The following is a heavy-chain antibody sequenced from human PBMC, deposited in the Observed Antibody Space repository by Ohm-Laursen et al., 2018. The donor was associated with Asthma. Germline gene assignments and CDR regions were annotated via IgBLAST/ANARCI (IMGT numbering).Heavy chain of an antibody. CDR3: ARGNVEGLL. J-gene: IGHJ4*02. CDR2: LFPDGRRT. CDR1: GFIFSDYF. V-gene: IGHV3-74*01. Sequence: SLRLSCTASGFIFSDYFMHWVRQRPGEGLDWFSHLFPDGRRTNYADSVRGRFTISRDDAQNTVYLQMHSLRVDDTAVYFCARGNVEGLLWGQGTLVTVSS.